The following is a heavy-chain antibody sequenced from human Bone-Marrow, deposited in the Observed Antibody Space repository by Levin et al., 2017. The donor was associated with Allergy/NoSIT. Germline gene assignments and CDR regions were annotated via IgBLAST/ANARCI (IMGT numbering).Heavy chain of an antibody. CDR3: ARDRMVRPYGMDV. CDR1: GGSVSSGDNY. Sequence: SQTLSLTCTVSGGSVSSGDNYWSWVRQTPGKGLEWIGYIDSSGSTYYNPSLKSRLCISVDTSKNQFSLNLSSVTAADTAVYYCARDRMVRPYGMDVWGQGTTVTVSS. D-gene: IGHD2-8*01. CDR2: IDSSGST. V-gene: IGHV4-30-4*01. J-gene: IGHJ6*02.